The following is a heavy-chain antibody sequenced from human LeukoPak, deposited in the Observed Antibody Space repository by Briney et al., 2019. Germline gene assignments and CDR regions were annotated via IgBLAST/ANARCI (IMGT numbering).Heavy chain of an antibody. D-gene: IGHD3-22*01. J-gene: IGHJ4*02. CDR1: GYTFTGYY. CDR2: INPNSGGT. V-gene: IGHV1-2*02. Sequence: GASVKVSCKASGYTFTGYYLHWVRQAPGQGLEWMGWINPNSGGTNYAQEFQGRVTMTRDTSISTAYMELSRLRSDDTAVYYCAREYYFDNSGYYGVGDYWGQGTLVTVSS. CDR3: AREYYFDNSGYYGVGDY.